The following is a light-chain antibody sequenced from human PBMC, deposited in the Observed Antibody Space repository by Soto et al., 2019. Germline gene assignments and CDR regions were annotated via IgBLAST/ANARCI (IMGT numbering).Light chain of an antibody. CDR3: CSYVGRSDSYV. J-gene: IGLJ1*01. V-gene: IGLV2-23*02. CDR1: SSDVGSNDL. CDR2: EVS. Sequence: QSVLSQPASVSGSPGQSITISCTGTSSDVGSNDLVSWYQQHPGKAPKLMIYEVSKRPSGISNRFSGSKSCNTASLTISGLQAEDEGDYYCCSYVGRSDSYVFGAGTKVTVL.